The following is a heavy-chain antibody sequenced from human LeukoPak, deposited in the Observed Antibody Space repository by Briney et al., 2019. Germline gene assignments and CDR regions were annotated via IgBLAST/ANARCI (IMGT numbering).Heavy chain of an antibody. CDR2: INHSGST. D-gene: IGHD1-14*01. CDR1: GGSFSGYY. Sequence: SETLSHTCAVYGGSFSGYYWSWIRQPPGKGLEWIGEINHSGSTNYNPSLKSRVTISVDTSKNQFSLKLSSVTAADTAVYYCARVNSETGYFDYWGQGTLVTVSS. J-gene: IGHJ4*02. V-gene: IGHV4-34*01. CDR3: ARVNSETGYFDY.